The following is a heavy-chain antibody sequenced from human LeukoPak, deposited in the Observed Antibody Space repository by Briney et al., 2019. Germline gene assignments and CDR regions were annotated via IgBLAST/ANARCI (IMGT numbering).Heavy chain of an antibody. CDR2: IIPIFGTA. V-gene: IGHV1-69*05. Sequence: GASVKVSCKASGGTFSSYAISWVRQAPGQGLEWMGGIIPIFGTANYAQKFQGRVTITTDESTSTAYMELSSLRSEDTAVYYCARVWGVVAARRPGAFDIWGQGTMVTVSS. D-gene: IGHD6-6*01. CDR1: GGTFSSYA. CDR3: ARVWGVVAARRPGAFDI. J-gene: IGHJ3*02.